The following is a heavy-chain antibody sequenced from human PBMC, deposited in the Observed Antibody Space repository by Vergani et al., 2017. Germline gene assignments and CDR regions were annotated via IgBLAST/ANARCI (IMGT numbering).Heavy chain of an antibody. V-gene: IGHV1-18*01. D-gene: IGHD5-12*01. Sequence: QGQLAQSGAEVKKPGASVKVSCKASGYTFTSYGISWVRQAPGQGLEWMGWISAYNGNTNYAQKLQGRVTMTTDTSTSTAYMELRSLRSDDTAVYYCARITPRYSGYDYRCWFDPWGQGTLVTVSS. CDR2: ISAYNGNT. J-gene: IGHJ5*02. CDR3: ARITPRYSGYDYRCWFDP. CDR1: GYTFTSYG.